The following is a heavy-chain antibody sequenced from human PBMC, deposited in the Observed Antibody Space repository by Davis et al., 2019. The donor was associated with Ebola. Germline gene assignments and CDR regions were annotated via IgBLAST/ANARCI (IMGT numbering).Heavy chain of an antibody. Sequence: SVKVSCKASGGTFSSYAISWVRQAPGQGLEWMGRIIPILGIANYAQKFQGRVTITADKSTSTAYMELSSLRSEDTAVYYCARSTVVTPFDYWGQGTLVIVSS. J-gene: IGHJ4*02. CDR1: GGTFSSYA. CDR2: IIPILGIA. V-gene: IGHV1-69*04. D-gene: IGHD4-23*01. CDR3: ARSTVVTPFDY.